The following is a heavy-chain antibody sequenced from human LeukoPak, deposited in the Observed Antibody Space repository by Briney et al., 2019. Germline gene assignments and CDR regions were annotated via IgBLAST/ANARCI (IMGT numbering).Heavy chain of an antibody. J-gene: IGHJ6*03. CDR1: GFTFDDYA. V-gene: IGHV3-43D*03. CDR2: ISWDGGST. D-gene: IGHD1/OR15-1a*01. CDR3: AKNNHSRNAYYYYMDV. Sequence: GGSLRLSCAASGFTFDDYAMHWVRQAPGKGLEWVSLISWDGGSTYYADSVKGRFTISRDNSKNSLYLQMNSLRAEDTALYYCAKNNHSRNAYYYYMDVWGKGTTVTVSS.